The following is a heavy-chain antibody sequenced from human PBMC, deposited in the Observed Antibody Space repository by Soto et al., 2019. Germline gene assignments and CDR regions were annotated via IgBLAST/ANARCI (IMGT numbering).Heavy chain of an antibody. CDR2: ISWNSGSI. J-gene: IGHJ4*02. V-gene: IGHV3-9*01. CDR1: GFTFDDYA. D-gene: IGHD3-9*01. Sequence: EVQLVESGGGLVQPGRSLRLSCAASGFTFDDYAMHWVRQAPGKGLEWVSGISWNSGSIGYADSVKGRFTISRDNAKNSLYLQMNSLRAEDTALYYCAKSKQRDYDILTGYYYDYWGQGTLVTVSS. CDR3: AKSKQRDYDILTGYYYDY.